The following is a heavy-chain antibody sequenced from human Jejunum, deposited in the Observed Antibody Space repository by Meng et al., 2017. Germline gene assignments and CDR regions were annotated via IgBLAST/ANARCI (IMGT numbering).Heavy chain of an antibody. CDR1: GYSISRGYY. CDR3: ARGDRTSTTP. J-gene: IGHJ5*02. D-gene: IGHD2-2*01. CDR2: IYQNGNT. Sequence: SETLSLTCTVSGYSISRGYYWVWIRRAPGEGLEWSGHIYQNGNTYYNPSLRSRVAISVDTSKNEFSLSLTSVTAADAAVYYCARGDRTSTTPWGQGTLVTVSS. V-gene: IGHV4-38-2*02.